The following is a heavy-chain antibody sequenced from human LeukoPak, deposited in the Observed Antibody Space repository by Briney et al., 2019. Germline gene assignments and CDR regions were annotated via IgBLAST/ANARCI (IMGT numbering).Heavy chain of an antibody. CDR1: GFTFSSYV. CDR2: IWNDGGNK. J-gene: IGHJ4*02. Sequence: GGSLRLSCAASGFTFSSYVMHWVRQAPGKGLEWVAVIWNDGGNKHYLDSVKGRFTISRDNSKNTLYLQMDSMRAEDTAVYYCARGNGHMFGYSDNWGQGTLVTVSS. D-gene: IGHD3-3*02. CDR3: ARGNGHMFGYSDN. V-gene: IGHV3-33*01.